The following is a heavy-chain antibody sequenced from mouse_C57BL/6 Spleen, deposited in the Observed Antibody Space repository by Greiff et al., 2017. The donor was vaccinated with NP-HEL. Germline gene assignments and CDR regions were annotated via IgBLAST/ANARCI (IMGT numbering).Heavy chain of an antibody. CDR2: IHPTSGST. V-gene: IGHV1-64*01. D-gene: IGHD2-4*01. J-gene: IGHJ2*01. CDR1: GYTFTSYW. Sequence: QVQLQQPGAELVKPGASVKLSCKASGYTFTSYWMHWVKQRPGQGLEWIGMIHPTSGSTNYNEKFKSKATLTVDKSSSTAYMQLSSLTSEDSAVYYCARDRMITTDYFDYWGQGTTLTVSS. CDR3: ARDRMITTDYFDY.